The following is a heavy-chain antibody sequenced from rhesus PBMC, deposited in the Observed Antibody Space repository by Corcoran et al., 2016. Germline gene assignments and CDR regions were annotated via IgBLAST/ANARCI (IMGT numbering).Heavy chain of an antibody. V-gene: IGHV1-111*02. J-gene: IGHJ4*01. CDR1: GYTFIDYF. CDR2: VDPEDGEA. CDR3: AGATFDY. Sequence: EVQLVQSGAEVKKPGASVHISCKASGYTFIDYFLQWLRQAPGKVLEWMGRVDPEDGEAIHARKFQDRVTFTADTSTDTAYMELSSLRSEDTAVYYCAGATFDYWGQGVLVTVSS. D-gene: IGHD1-44*02.